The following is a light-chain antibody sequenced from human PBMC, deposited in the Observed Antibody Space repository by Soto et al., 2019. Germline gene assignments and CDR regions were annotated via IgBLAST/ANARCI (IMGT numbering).Light chain of an antibody. V-gene: IGKV1-5*01. CDR2: DAS. CDR1: QSISSW. Sequence: DIQMTQSPSTLSASVGDRVTITCRASQSISSWLAWYQQNPGKAPKVLIYDASSLGSGVPSRFSGSGSGTESTLIISSLQPDDFATYYCQQYYNYPLTFGGGTKVEIK. CDR3: QQYYNYPLT. J-gene: IGKJ4*01.